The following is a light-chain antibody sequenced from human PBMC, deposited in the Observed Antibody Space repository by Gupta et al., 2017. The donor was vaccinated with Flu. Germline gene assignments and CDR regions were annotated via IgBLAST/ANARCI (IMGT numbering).Light chain of an antibody. J-gene: IGLJ1*01. V-gene: IGLV3-1*01. Sequence: SSELPQPPSVSVSPGRPASITCSGDKLGDKYVCWYQLKPGQSPVLVIYQDIKRPSGIPERFSGSNSGNTATLTISGTQAMDEADYFCQAWDNSTDYVFGSGTKVTVL. CDR1: KLGDKY. CDR2: QDI. CDR3: QAWDNSTDYV.